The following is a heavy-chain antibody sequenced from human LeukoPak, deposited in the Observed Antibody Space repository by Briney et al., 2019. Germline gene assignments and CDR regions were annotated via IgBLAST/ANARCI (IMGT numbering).Heavy chain of an antibody. CDR1: GYSLAELS. CDR2: FDTEDGEI. Sequence: ASVKVSCKVSGYSLAELSRHWVRQAPGKGLEWLGGFDTEDGEIIYPRKLRGRVIMTEDTSTDTAYMELSSLSSEDTAVYYCATGLYGSGSLDYWGPGTLVTVSP. V-gene: IGHV1-24*01. CDR3: ATGLYGSGSLDY. D-gene: IGHD3-10*01. J-gene: IGHJ4*02.